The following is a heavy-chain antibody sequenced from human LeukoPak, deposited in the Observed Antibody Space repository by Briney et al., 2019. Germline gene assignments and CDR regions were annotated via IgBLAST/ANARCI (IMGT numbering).Heavy chain of an antibody. V-gene: IGHV3-53*01. Sequence: PGGSLRLSCAASGFTVSSNYMSWVRQPAGKGLEWVSVLYSGGATFYADSVKGRFTISRDTSKNTLYLQMNDLRADDTAAYYCTKLKGWYGEGFFDYWGQGTLVTVSS. J-gene: IGHJ4*02. CDR1: GFTVSSNY. CDR2: LYSGGAT. D-gene: IGHD6-19*01. CDR3: TKLKGWYGEGFFDY.